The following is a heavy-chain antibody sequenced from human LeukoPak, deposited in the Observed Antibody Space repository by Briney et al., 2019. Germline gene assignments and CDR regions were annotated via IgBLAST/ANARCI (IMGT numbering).Heavy chain of an antibody. D-gene: IGHD3-22*01. CDR3: ARELTYYYDSSGYYPRTQIAGEDY. CDR2: IYHSGST. Sequence: PSETLSLTCAVSGGSISSSNWWSWVRQPPGKGLEWIGEIYHSGSTNYNPSLKSRVTISVDTSKNQFSLKLSSVTAADTAVYYCARELTYYYDSSGYYPRTQIAGEDYWGQGTLVTVSS. J-gene: IGHJ4*02. CDR1: GGSISSSNW. V-gene: IGHV4-4*02.